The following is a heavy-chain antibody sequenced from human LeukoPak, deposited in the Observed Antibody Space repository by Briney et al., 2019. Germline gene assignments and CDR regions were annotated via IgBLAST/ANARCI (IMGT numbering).Heavy chain of an antibody. V-gene: IGHV1-24*01. Sequence: GASVKVSCKVSGYTLTELSMHWVRQAPGKGLEWMGGFDPEDGETIYAQKFQGRVTMTRNTSISTAYMELSSLRSEDTAVYYCARGPPYPRYSPVSGGLTYYYYMDVWGKGTTVTISS. J-gene: IGHJ6*03. D-gene: IGHD3-9*01. CDR3: ARGPPYPRYSPVSGGLTYYYYMDV. CDR1: GYTLTELS. CDR2: FDPEDGET.